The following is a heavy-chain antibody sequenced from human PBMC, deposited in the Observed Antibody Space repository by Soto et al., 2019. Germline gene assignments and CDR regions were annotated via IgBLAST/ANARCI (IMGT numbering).Heavy chain of an antibody. CDR2: ISTGGSTI. CDR1: GFTFSSYG. CDR3: ARGSPQFWQLFDN. V-gene: IGHV3-48*04. J-gene: IGHJ4*02. Sequence: PGGSLRLSCAASGFTFSSYGMHWIRQAPGKGLEWVSYISTGGSTIFYADSVKGRFTISRDNDKNSLSLQMDSLRADDTGVYYCARGSPQFWQLFDNWGQGALVTVSS. D-gene: IGHD3-3*01.